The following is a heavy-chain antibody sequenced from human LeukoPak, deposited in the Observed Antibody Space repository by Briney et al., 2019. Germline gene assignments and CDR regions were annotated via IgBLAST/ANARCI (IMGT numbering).Heavy chain of an antibody. CDR3: ARVGDHFHWYLDL. Sequence: GGSLRLSCAASGVTVSTNYMNWVRHAPGKGLEWVSILYSGRSPYYADSAAGRFTISRDSSKNTLFLQMNDLRAEDTAVYYCARVGDHFHWYLDLWGRGTLVTVSS. D-gene: IGHD3-3*02. V-gene: IGHV3-53*01. CDR1: GVTVSTNY. CDR2: LYSGRSP. J-gene: IGHJ2*01.